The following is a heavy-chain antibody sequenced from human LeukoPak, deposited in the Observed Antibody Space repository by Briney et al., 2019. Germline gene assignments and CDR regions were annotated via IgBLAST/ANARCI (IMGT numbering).Heavy chain of an antibody. J-gene: IGHJ4*02. D-gene: IGHD4-17*01. V-gene: IGHV4-59*08. CDR1: GGSISSYY. CDR3: ARQSYGDYFDY. Sequence: ETPSLTCTVSGGSISSYYWSWLRQPPGKGLEWIGYIYYRGSTSYNPSLKSRVTILVDTSKNQFSLKLSSVTAADTAVYYCARQSYGDYFDYWGPGTLVTVSS. CDR2: IYYRGST.